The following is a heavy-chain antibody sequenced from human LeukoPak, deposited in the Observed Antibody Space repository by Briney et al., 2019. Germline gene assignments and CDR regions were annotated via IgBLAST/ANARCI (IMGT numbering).Heavy chain of an antibody. J-gene: IGHJ4*02. CDR3: ARDPYYDSSGYCLDY. V-gene: IGHV3-48*03. CDR2: ISSSGSTI. Sequence: GGSLRLSCAASGFTFSSYEMNWVRQAPGKGLEWVSYISSSGSTIYYADSLKGRFTISRDNAKNSLYLQMNSLRAEDTAVYYCARDPYYDSSGYCLDYWGQGTLVTVSS. D-gene: IGHD3-22*01. CDR1: GFTFSSYE.